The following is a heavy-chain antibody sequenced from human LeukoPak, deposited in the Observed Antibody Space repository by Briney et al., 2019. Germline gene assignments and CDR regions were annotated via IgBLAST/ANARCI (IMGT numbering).Heavy chain of an antibody. CDR1: GGSISNFY. CDR2: IHIRGST. V-gene: IGHV4-4*07. Sequence: SETLSLTCTVSGGSISNFYWGWIRQPAGKGLEWIGRIHIRGSTDYNPSLKSRVTISADTSKNQFSLKLSSVTAADTAVYFCARRGPPWWDYWGLGTLVTVSS. J-gene: IGHJ4*02. CDR3: ARRGPPWWDY. D-gene: IGHD2-15*01.